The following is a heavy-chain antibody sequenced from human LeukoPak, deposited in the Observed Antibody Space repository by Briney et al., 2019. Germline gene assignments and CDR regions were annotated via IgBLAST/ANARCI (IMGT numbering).Heavy chain of an antibody. CDR2: IYYSGST. Sequence: SETLSLTCTVSGGSISSYYWSWIRQPPGEGLEWIGYIYYSGSTNYNPSLKSRVTISVDTSKNQFSLKLSSVTAADTAVYYCARAPPSWFGSKGVFDPWGQGTLVTVSS. CDR1: GGSISSYY. D-gene: IGHD3-10*01. J-gene: IGHJ5*02. V-gene: IGHV4-59*01. CDR3: ARAPPSWFGSKGVFDP.